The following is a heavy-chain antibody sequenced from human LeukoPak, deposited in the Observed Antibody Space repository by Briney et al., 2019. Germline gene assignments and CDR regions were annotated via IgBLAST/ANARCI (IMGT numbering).Heavy chain of an antibody. V-gene: IGHV3-23*01. Sequence: PGGSLRLSCAASGFTFSSYAMSWVRQAPGKRLEWVSAISGSGATTYYADSVKGRFTISRDKSNNTLYLQMNSLRAEDTAVYYCAKDYAYYYGSGIGGFDYWGQGTLVTVSS. D-gene: IGHD3-10*01. J-gene: IGHJ4*02. CDR3: AKDYAYYYGSGIGGFDY. CDR1: GFTFSSYA. CDR2: ISGSGATT.